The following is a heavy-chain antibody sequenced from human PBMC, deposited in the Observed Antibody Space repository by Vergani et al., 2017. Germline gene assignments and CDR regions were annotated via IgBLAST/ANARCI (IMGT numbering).Heavy chain of an antibody. Sequence: QVQLVESGGGVVQPGRSLRLSCAASGFTFSSYAMHWVRQAPGKGLEWVAVISYDGSNKYYADAVKGRFTISRDNSKNTLYLQMNSLRAEDTALYYCARVRGDNKQMVMYYFDYWGQGTLVTVSS. J-gene: IGHJ4*02. V-gene: IGHV3-30-3*01. D-gene: IGHD2-8*01. CDR2: ISYDGSNK. CDR1: GFTFSSYA. CDR3: ARVRGDNKQMVMYYFDY.